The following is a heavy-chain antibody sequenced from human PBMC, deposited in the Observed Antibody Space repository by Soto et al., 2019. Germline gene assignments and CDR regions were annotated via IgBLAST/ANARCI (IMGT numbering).Heavy chain of an antibody. J-gene: IGHJ4*02. CDR2: ISYDGSNK. CDR3: ARDPHPFGGWNYFDY. V-gene: IGHV3-30-3*01. D-gene: IGHD6-19*01. Sequence: GGSLRLSCAASGFTFSSYAMHWVRQAPGKGLEWVAVISYDGSNKYYADSVKGRFTISRDNSKNTLYLQMNSLRAEDTAVYYCARDPHPFGGWNYFDYWGQGTLVTVSS. CDR1: GFTFSSYA.